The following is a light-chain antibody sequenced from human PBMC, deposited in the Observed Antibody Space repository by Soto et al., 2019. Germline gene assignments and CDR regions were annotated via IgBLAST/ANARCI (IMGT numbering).Light chain of an antibody. CDR3: CSHSTSVTWM. CDR1: SSDVGGYNF. CDR2: EVS. J-gene: IGLJ3*02. V-gene: IGLV2-14*03. Sequence: QSALTQTASVSGSPGQSITISCTGSSSDVGGYNFVSWYQQHPGKAPKLIIHEVSNRPSGVSNRFSGSKSGNTASLTISGLQAEDEAVYYCCSHSTSVTWMFGGGTKL.